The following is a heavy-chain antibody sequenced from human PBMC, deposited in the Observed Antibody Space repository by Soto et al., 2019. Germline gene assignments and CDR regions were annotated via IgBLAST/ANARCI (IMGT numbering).Heavy chain of an antibody. CDR2: VSHSGRT. V-gene: IGHV4-59*01. D-gene: IGHD4-17*01. CDR1: GGSISPYS. Sequence: SETLSLTCTISGGSISPYSWTWIRQSPGKGLEWIGYVSHSGRTFYTPSLKSRLTMSLDTSRSQFSLRLKSVSAADTAVYYCARLLGGYDDYGGWFAPWGQGTLVTVYS. J-gene: IGHJ5*02. CDR3: ARLLGGYDDYGGWFAP.